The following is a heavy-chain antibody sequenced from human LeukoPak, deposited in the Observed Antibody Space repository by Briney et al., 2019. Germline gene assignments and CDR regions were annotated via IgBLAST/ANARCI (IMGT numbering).Heavy chain of an antibody. CDR2: IYYSGST. J-gene: IGHJ4*02. V-gene: IGHV4-30-4*01. D-gene: IGHD2-8*02. CDR1: GGSISSGDYY. Sequence: SETLSLTCTVSGGSISSGDYYWSWLRQPPGRGLEWIGYIYYSGSTYYNPSLKSRVTISVDTSKNQFSLKLDSVTAADTAVYYCARTGGTIDYWGQGTLVTVSS. CDR3: ARTGGTIDY.